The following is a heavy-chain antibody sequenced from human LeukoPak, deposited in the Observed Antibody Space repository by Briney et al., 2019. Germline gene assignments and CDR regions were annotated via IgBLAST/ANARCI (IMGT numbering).Heavy chain of an antibody. CDR3: ARVRYSYVSEVNWFDP. J-gene: IGHJ5*02. CDR2: ISAYNGNT. D-gene: IGHD3-10*01. Sequence: GASVKVSCKASGYTSTSYTISWVRQAPGQGLEWMGWISAYNGNTNYAQKFQGRVTMTTDTSTTTAYMELRSLRSDDTAVYYCARVRYSYVSEVNWFDPWGQGTLVTVSS. V-gene: IGHV1-18*04. CDR1: GYTSTSYT.